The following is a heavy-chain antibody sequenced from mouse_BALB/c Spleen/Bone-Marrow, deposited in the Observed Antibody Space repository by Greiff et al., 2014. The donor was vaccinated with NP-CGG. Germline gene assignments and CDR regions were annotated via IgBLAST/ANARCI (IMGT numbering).Heavy chain of an antibody. CDR2: INSNGGST. D-gene: IGHD2-1*01. J-gene: IGHJ2*01. CDR3: ARGNYGNYVDYFDY. Sequence: EVKLEESGGGLVQPGGSLKPSCAASGFTFSSYGMSWVRQTPDKRLELVASINSNGGSTYYPDSVKGRFTISRDNAKKTLSLQMSSPKSEDTAVYYCARGNYGNYVDYFDYWGQGTTLTVSS. CDR1: GFTFSSYG. V-gene: IGHV5-6-3*01.